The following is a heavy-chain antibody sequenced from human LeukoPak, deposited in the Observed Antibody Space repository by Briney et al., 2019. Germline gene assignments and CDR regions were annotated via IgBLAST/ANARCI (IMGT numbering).Heavy chain of an antibody. CDR2: IIPIFGTA. CDR3: ARHYDILTGLDY. Sequence: ASVKVSCKASGGTFSSYAISWVRQAPGQGLEWMGGIIPIFGTANYAQKFQGRVTMTTDTSTSTAYMELRSLRSDDTAVYYCARHYDILTGLDYWGQGTLVTVSS. CDR1: GGTFSSYA. J-gene: IGHJ4*02. V-gene: IGHV1-69*05. D-gene: IGHD3-9*01.